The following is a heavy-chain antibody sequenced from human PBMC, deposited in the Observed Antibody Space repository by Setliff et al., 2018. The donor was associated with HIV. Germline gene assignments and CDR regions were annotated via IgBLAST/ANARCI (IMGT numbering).Heavy chain of an antibody. CDR3: ARVRTSHNFWVGDVFDP. CDR2: INTNTGYP. V-gene: IGHV7-4-1*02. CDR1: GYNFTNYG. D-gene: IGHD2-21*01. Sequence: ASVKVSCKASGYNFTNYGINWVRQDPGQGLEWMGWINTNTGYPTYAQAFRGRFVFSLDTSVSTAYLEISSLEAEDTAVYFCARVRTSHNFWVGDVFDPWGQGTLVTVSS. J-gene: IGHJ5*02.